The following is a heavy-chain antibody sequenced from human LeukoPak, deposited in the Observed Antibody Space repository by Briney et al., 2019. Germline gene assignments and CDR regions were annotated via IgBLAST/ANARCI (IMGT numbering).Heavy chain of an antibody. Sequence: GASVKVSCKASGYTFTSYGINWVRQAPGQGLEWMGWINPNSGGTNYAQKFQGRVTMTRDTSISTAYMELSRLRSDDTAVYYCARDGYYDFWSGYSHQYYYYYYMDVWGKGTTVTVSS. V-gene: IGHV1-2*02. CDR2: INPNSGGT. CDR1: GYTFTSYG. J-gene: IGHJ6*03. CDR3: ARDGYYDFWSGYSHQYYYYYYMDV. D-gene: IGHD3-3*01.